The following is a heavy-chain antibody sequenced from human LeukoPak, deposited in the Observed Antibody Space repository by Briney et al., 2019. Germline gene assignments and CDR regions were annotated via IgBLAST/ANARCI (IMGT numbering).Heavy chain of an antibody. V-gene: IGHV4-61*02. Sequence: SETLSLTCTVSGGSISSGSYYWSWIRQPAGKGLEWIGRIYTSGSTNYNPSLKSRVTISIDTSKNQFSLKLSSVTAADTAVYYCARGYTYGYHFDYWGQGTLVTVSS. D-gene: IGHD5-18*01. CDR1: GGSISSGSYY. CDR3: ARGYTYGYHFDY. J-gene: IGHJ4*02. CDR2: IYTSGST.